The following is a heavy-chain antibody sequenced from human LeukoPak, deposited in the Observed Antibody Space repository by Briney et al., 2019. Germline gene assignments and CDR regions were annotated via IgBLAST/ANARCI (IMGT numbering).Heavy chain of an antibody. CDR3: AKGVWGLGQYYYYGMDV. CDR2: ISWNSGSI. CDR1: GFTFDDYA. V-gene: IGHV3-9*01. Sequence: GRSLRLSCAASGFTFDDYAMHWVRHAPGKGLEWVSGISWNSGSIGYADSVKGRFTISRDNAKNSLYLQMNSLRAEDTALYYCAKGVWGLGQYYYYGMDVWGQGTPVTVSS. D-gene: IGHD6-13*01. J-gene: IGHJ6*02.